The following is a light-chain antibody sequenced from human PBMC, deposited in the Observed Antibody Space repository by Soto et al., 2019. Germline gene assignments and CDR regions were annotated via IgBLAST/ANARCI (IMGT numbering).Light chain of an antibody. CDR1: RDISNS. CDR3: QKYNSAPNT. Sequence: DVQMTQSPSSLSASVGDKVTVTCRASRDISNSLAWYQQKPGKVPKLLIYAALTLHAGVQSRFSGSGSGTFFTLTINSLQPEDVATYYCQKYNSAPNTFGRGTRLEIK. CDR2: AAL. V-gene: IGKV1-27*01. J-gene: IGKJ2*01.